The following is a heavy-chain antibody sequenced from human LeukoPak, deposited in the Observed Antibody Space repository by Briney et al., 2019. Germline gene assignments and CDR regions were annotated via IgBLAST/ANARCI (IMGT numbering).Heavy chain of an antibody. V-gene: IGHV4-39*07. J-gene: IGHJ5*02. Sequence: SETLSLTCTVSGGSISSSSYYWGWIRQPPGKGLEWIGSIYYSGSTYYNPSLKSRVTISVDTSKNQFSLKLSSVTAADTAVYYCARGDMVRGVNWFDPWGQGTLVTVSS. CDR3: ARGDMVRGVNWFDP. CDR1: GGSISSSSYY. CDR2: IYYSGST. D-gene: IGHD3-10*01.